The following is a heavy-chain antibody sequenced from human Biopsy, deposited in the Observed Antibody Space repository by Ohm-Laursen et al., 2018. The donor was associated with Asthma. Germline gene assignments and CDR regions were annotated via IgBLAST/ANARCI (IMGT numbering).Heavy chain of an antibody. CDR3: AKRGSYFDY. D-gene: IGHD1-26*01. CDR2: MSFDGRQT. J-gene: IGHJ4*02. CDR1: GFSFNSYG. Sequence: GQTLSLTCAASGFSFNSYGMHWVRQAPGKGLEWVAVMSFDGRQTYYADSVKDRFTISRDNSKNTLYMQMNSLRAKDTAVYYCAKRGSYFDYWGQGTLVTVSS. V-gene: IGHV3-30*18.